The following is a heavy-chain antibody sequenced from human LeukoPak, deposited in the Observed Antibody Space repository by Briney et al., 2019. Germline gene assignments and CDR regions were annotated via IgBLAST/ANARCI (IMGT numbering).Heavy chain of an antibody. CDR2: ISYDGSNK. D-gene: IGHD2-2*02. CDR1: GFTFSSYP. V-gene: IGHV3-30-3*01. J-gene: IGHJ4*02. Sequence: GGSLRLSCAASGFTFSSYPLHWVRQAPGKGLEWVAVISYDGSNKYYADSVKGRFTISRDNSKNTLYLQMNSLRAEDTAVYYCASRGDCSSTSCYSPFDYWGQGTLVTVSS. CDR3: ASRGDCSSTSCYSPFDY.